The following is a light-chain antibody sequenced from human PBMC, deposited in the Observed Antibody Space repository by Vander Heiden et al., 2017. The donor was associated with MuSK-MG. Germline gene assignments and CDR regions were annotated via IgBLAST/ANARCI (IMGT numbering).Light chain of an antibody. CDR3: QPSDRTTAVV. J-gene: IGLJ2*01. CDR2: QDT. V-gene: IGLV3-1*01. Sequence: SYELTQQPSVSVPPGQAARVPCSGANLGDTYACGYQKKPGNSPGRIIYQDTKRPSGIPERFSGANSGNKATLTSRGTQAVDEADYYCQPSDRTTAVVFGTGTKLTVL. CDR1: NLGDTY.